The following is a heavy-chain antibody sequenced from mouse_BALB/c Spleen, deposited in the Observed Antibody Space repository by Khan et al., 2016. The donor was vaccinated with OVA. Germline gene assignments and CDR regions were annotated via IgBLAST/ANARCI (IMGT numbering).Heavy chain of an antibody. CDR1: GYSFTGYY. V-gene: IGHV1-26*01. CDR3: ARGYDFSAY. J-gene: IGHJ3*01. Sequence: VQLQQSGPDLVKPGASVKMSCKASGYSFTGYYMNWVKQSHGKSLECIGRVNPNTGNTNYNQKFRGKAILIVDTSSSTAYMELRSLTSEDSAVYYCARGYDFSAYWGQGTLVTVSA. D-gene: IGHD2-14*01. CDR2: VNPNTGNT.